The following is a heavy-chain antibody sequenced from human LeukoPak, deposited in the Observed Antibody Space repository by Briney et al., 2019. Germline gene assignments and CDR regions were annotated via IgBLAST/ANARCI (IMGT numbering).Heavy chain of an antibody. CDR3: ARYCSGGSCYSEDFDY. Sequence: GGSLRLSCAASGFTFSSYWMHWVRQAPGKGLVCVSRINSDGSSTSYADSVKGRFTISRDNAKSTLYLQMNSLRAEDTAVYYCARYCSGGSCYSEDFDYWGQGILVTVSS. V-gene: IGHV3-74*01. CDR1: GFTFSSYW. J-gene: IGHJ4*02. D-gene: IGHD2-15*01. CDR2: INSDGSST.